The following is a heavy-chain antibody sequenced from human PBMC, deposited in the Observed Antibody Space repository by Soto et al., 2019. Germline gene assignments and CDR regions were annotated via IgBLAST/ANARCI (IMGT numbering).Heavy chain of an antibody. CDR1: GGSFSGYY. J-gene: IGHJ6*02. D-gene: IGHD1-1*01. CDR2: INHSGST. V-gene: IGHV4-34*01. CDR3: ARERTGPKPTYHYYYYYGMDV. Sequence: PSETLSLTCAVYGGSFSGYYWSWIRQPPGKGLEWIGEINHSGSTNYNPSLKSRVTISVGTSKNQFSLKLSSVTAADTAVYYCARERTGPKPTYHYYYYYGMDVWGQGTTVTVS.